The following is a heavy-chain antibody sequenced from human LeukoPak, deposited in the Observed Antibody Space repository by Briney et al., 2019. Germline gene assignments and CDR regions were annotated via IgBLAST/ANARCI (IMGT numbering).Heavy chain of an antibody. Sequence: PGGSLRLSCAASGFTFSSYGMHWVRQAPGKGLEWVAFIRYDGSNKYYADSVKGRFTISRDNSKNTLYLQMNSLRAEDTAVYYCAKDHTFELPGAYWGQGTLVTVSS. V-gene: IGHV3-30*02. CDR2: IRYDGSNK. D-gene: IGHD1-7*01. J-gene: IGHJ4*02. CDR1: GFTFSSYG. CDR3: AKDHTFELPGAY.